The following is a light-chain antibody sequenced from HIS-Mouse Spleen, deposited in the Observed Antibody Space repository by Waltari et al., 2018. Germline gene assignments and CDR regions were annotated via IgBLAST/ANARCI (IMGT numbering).Light chain of an antibody. V-gene: IGLV2-18*02. CDR1: SSDVGCYNR. J-gene: IGLJ2*01. CDR3: SSYTSSSTLI. Sequence: QSALTQPPSVSGSPGQSVTIPCTGTSSDVGCYNRVSWYQQPPGTAPKLMIYEVSNRPSGVPDRFSGSKSGNTASLTISGLQAEDEADYYCSSYTSSSTLIFGGGTKLTVL. CDR2: EVS.